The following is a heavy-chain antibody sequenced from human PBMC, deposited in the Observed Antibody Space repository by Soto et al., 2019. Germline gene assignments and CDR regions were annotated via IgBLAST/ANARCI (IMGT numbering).Heavy chain of an antibody. Sequence: DVQLLESGGGVVQPGGSLRLSCAASGVVFRNLTMNWVRQAPGKGLEYVAIISFNGGVIFDADSVRGRFTISRDNAKNILYLDMTNLRPEDSGVYYCAKIMIQGVLVDALDVWGRGTTVTVS. CDR2: ISFNGGVI. D-gene: IGHD3-10*01. V-gene: IGHV3-23*01. CDR1: GVVFRNLT. CDR3: AKIMIQGVLVDALDV. J-gene: IGHJ6*02.